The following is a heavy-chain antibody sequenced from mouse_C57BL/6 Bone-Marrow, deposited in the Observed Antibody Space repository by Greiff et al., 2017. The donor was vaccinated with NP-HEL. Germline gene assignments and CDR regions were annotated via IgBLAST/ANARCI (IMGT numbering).Heavy chain of an antibody. V-gene: IGHV1-4*01. CDR3: ARSGALTDYAMDY. CDR2: INPSSGYT. J-gene: IGHJ4*01. D-gene: IGHD1-1*01. CDR1: GYTFTSYT. Sequence: QVQLQQSGAELARPGASVKMSCKASGYTFTSYTMHWVKQRPGQGLEWIGYINPSSGYTKYNQKFKDKATLTADKSSSTAYMQLSSLTSEDSAVYYCARSGALTDYAMDYWGQGTSVTVSS.